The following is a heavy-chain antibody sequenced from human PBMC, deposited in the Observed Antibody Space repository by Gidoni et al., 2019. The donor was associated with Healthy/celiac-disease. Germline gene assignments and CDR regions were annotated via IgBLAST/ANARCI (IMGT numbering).Heavy chain of an antibody. CDR1: GYPFTGYY. D-gene: IGHD2-21*02. CDR3: AATTGGNSDYYGMDV. CDR2: FNPNSGGT. Sequence: VQLVQSGAEVKKPGASVTVSCKASGYPFTGYYMHWVRQAPGQGLEWMGWFNPNSGGTNYAQKFQGWVTMTRDTSISTAYMELNRLRSDDTAVYYCAATTGGNSDYYGMDVWGQGTTVTVSS. J-gene: IGHJ6*02. V-gene: IGHV1-2*04.